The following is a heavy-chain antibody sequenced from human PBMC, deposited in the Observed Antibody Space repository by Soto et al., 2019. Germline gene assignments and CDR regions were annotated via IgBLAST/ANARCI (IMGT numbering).Heavy chain of an antibody. J-gene: IGHJ4*02. CDR2: ISYDGSNK. D-gene: IGHD2-15*01. CDR3: AKDRARYCGGGSCYSIFDY. CDR1: GFTFNYYW. V-gene: IGHV3-30*18. Sequence: GSLRLSCAASGFTFNYYWMHWVRQAPGKGLEWVAVISYDGSNKYYADSVKGRFTISRDNFKNTLYLQMNSLRAEDTAVYYCAKDRARYCGGGSCYSIFDYWGQGTLVTVSS.